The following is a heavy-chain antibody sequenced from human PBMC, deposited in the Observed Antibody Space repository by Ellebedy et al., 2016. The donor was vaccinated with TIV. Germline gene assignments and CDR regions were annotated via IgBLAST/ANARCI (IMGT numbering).Heavy chain of an antibody. J-gene: IGHJ4*02. CDR3: ARGRGGSYSIPFDY. V-gene: IGHV4-34*01. CDR2: INHSRST. Sequence: SETLSLXCAVDGGSFSVYYWTWIRQPPGKGLEWIGEINHSRSTTYNPSLKSRVTISVDTSEHQFSLKLNSVTAADTAVYYCARGRGGSYSIPFDYWGQGTLVTVSS. D-gene: IGHD1-26*01. CDR1: GGSFSVYY.